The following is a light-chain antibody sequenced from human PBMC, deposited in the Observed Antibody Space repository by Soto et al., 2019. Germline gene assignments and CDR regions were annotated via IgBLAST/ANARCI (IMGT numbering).Light chain of an antibody. J-gene: IGLJ3*02. Sequence: QSALTQPASVSGSPGQSITISCTGTSSDVGGYNYVSWYQQHPGKVPKLIICEVTNRPPGVSNRFSGSKSGNTASLTISGLQTEDEADYYCSLYTSSSTWVFGGGTKVTVL. CDR1: SSDVGGYNY. CDR3: SLYTSSSTWV. V-gene: IGLV2-14*01. CDR2: EVT.